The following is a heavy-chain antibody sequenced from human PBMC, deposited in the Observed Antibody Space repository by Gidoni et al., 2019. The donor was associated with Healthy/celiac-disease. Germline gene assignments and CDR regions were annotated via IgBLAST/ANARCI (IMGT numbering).Heavy chain of an antibody. V-gene: IGHV3-21*01. CDR2: ISSSSSYI. D-gene: IGHD5-12*01. CDR3: ARVEVAGHAGC. J-gene: IGHJ4*02. Sequence: EVQLVESGGGLVKPGGSLRLSCAASGFTFSSYSMNWVRQAPGKGLEWVSSISSSSSYIYYADSVKGRFIISRDNAKNSLYLQMNSLRAEDTAVYYCARVEVAGHAGCWGQGTLVTVSS. CDR1: GFTFSSYS.